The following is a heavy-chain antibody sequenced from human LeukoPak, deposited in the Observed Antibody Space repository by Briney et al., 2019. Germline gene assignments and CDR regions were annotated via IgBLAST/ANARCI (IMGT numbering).Heavy chain of an antibody. CDR2: INWNGGGT. V-gene: IGHV3-20*04. CDR1: GFTFDDYG. D-gene: IGHD3-3*01. J-gene: IGHJ4*02. Sequence: PGGSLRPSCAASGFTFDDYGMSWVRQAPGKGLEWVSGINWNGGGTGYADSVKGRFTISRDNAKNSLYLQMNSLRAEDTALYYCARDLGTIFGVVTGYRPYYFDYWGQGTLVTVSS. CDR3: ARDLGTIFGVVTGYRPYYFDY.